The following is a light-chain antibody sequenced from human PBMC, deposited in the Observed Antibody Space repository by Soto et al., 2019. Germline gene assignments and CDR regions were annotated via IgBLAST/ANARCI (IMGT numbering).Light chain of an antibody. CDR3: QQSYSSPLT. Sequence: DIQMTQSPSSLSASVGDRVTITCRASQSISSYLNWYQQKPGKAPKLLIYTAATLQSGVPSRFSGSGSAKDSTLPISSLQPEDFATYYCQQSYSSPLTFGPGTKVDI. V-gene: IGKV1-39*01. CDR1: QSISSY. J-gene: IGKJ3*01. CDR2: TAA.